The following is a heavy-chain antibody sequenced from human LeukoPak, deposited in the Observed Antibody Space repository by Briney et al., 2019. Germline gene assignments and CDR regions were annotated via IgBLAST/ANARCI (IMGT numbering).Heavy chain of an antibody. V-gene: IGHV3-23*01. J-gene: IGHJ3*02. CDR2: ISGSGSGT. Sequence: GGSLRLSCEASGFTFTNYGMSWVRQAPGKGLEWVSAISGSGSGTYYADSVKGRFTISRDNSKNTLYLQMNSLRAEDTAVYYCAKDNYYDILTGYYFRGAFDIWGQGTMVTVSS. CDR3: AKDNYYDILTGYYFRGAFDI. CDR1: GFTFTNYG. D-gene: IGHD3-9*01.